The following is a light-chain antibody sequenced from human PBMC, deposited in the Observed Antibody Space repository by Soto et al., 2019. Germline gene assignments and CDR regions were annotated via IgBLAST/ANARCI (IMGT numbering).Light chain of an antibody. CDR3: MQATQSHWT. J-gene: IGKJ1*01. CDR1: QSLLHSDGNTY. Sequence: DIVMTQTPLSSPVTLGQAASISCRSSQSLLHSDGNTYLSWFQQRPGQPPRLLIYKVSDRFSGVPDRFSGSGAETDFTLTISRVEAEGVGIYYCMQATQSHWTFGQGTKVDIK. CDR2: KVS. V-gene: IGKV2-24*01.